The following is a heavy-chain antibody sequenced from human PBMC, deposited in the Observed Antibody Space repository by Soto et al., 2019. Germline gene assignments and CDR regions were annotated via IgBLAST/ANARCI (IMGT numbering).Heavy chain of an antibody. CDR2: VSGYNGNT. D-gene: IGHD3-10*01. V-gene: IGHV1-18*01. CDR3: ARFGSAPYCAYGVDV. Sequence: QVQLVQSEPEVRKPGASVKVSCKASGYIFTNYDITWVRQAPGQGLEWMGWVSGYNGNTKYAQKFQDRVTRTTDTSPSTVYMELRSLRSDDTAVYYCARFGSAPYCAYGVDVWGQGTTVFVSS. CDR1: GYIFTNYD. J-gene: IGHJ6*02.